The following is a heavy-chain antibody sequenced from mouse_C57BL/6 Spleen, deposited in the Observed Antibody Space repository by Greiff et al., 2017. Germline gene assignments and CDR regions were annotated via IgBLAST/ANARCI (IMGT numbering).Heavy chain of an antibody. J-gene: IGHJ2*01. CDR2: ISNGGGST. CDR1: GFTFSDYY. D-gene: IGHD2-3*01. Sequence: EVQGVESGGGLVQPGGSLKLSCAASGFTFSDYYMYWVRQTPEKRLEWVAYISNGGGSTYYPDTVTGRFTISRDKAKNTLYLQMSRLKSEDTAMYYCARWGDGYYYFDYWGQGTTLAVSS. CDR3: ARWGDGYYYFDY. V-gene: IGHV5-12*01.